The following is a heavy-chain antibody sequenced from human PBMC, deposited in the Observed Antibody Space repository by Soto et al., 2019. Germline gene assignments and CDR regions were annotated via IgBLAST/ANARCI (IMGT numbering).Heavy chain of an antibody. CDR2: SYDGSNK. D-gene: IGHD3-22*01. V-gene: IGHV3-30-3*01. J-gene: IGHJ4*02. CDR1: GFIFSNYA. CDR3: ASSPPYYYDSSGYSYYFDY. Sequence: QVQLVESGGGVVQPGRSLRLSCAASGFIFSNYAMHWVRQAPGKGLEWVASYDGSNKYYADSVKGRFTISRDNSKNTLYLQMNSLRAEDTAVYYCASSPPYYYDSSGYSYYFDYWGQGTLVTVSS.